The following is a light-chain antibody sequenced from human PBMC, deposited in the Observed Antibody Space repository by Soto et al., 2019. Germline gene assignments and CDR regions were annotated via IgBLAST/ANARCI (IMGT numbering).Light chain of an antibody. V-gene: IGKV3D-11*01. J-gene: IGKJ4*01. CDR3: QQYIRWPLT. Sequence: EILLTQSPSTLSSFPGDRVTLSCRASQYINTRLAWYQHRPGQAPRLLIYQTSIRAAGIPARFSASGTATDFTLTISRLEHEDFPVYYCQQYIRWPLTFGGGTKVDI. CDR2: QTS. CDR1: QYINTR.